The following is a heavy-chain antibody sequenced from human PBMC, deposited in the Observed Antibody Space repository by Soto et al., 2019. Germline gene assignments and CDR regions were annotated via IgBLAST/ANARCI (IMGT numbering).Heavy chain of an antibody. V-gene: IGHV4-61*01. CDR3: ARFGAVAGTPPTILWFDP. CDR2: IYYSGST. CDR1: GGSVSSGSYY. J-gene: IGHJ5*02. Sequence: PSETLSLTCTVSGGSVSSGSYYWSWIRQPPGKGLEWIGYIYYSGSTNYNPSLKSRVTISVDTSKNQFSLKLSSVTAADTAVYYCARFGAVAGTPPTILWFDPWGQGTLVTVSS. D-gene: IGHD6-19*01.